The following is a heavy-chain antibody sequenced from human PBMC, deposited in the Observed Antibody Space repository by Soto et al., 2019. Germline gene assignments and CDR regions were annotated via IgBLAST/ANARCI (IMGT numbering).Heavy chain of an antibody. CDR3: ARDGGLGYCSSTSCHDHYFDY. Sequence: QVQLVESGGGVVQPGRSLRLSCAASGFTFSSYGMHWVRQAPGKGLEWVAVIWYDGSNKYYADSVKGRFTISRDNSKNTLYLQMNGLRAEDTAVYYCARDGGLGYCSSTSCHDHYFDYWGQGTLVTVSS. J-gene: IGHJ4*02. CDR1: GFTFSSYG. CDR2: IWYDGSNK. V-gene: IGHV3-33*01. D-gene: IGHD2-2*01.